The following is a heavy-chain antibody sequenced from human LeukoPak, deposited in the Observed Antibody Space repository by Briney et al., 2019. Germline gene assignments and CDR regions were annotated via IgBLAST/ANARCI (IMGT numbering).Heavy chain of an antibody. CDR1: GGTFSSYA. Sequence: ASVKVSCKASGGTFSSYAISWVRQAPGQGLEWMGWISANHGNTNYAQKLQGRLTMTTDTSTSTAYLELRSLRSDDTAVYYCARSGKPIYYYYMDVWGKGTTVTISS. J-gene: IGHJ6*03. CDR3: ARSGKPIYYYYMDV. V-gene: IGHV1-18*01. D-gene: IGHD3-10*01. CDR2: ISANHGNT.